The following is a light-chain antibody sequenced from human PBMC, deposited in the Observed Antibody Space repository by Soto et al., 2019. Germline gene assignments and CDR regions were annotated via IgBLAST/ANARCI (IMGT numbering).Light chain of an antibody. J-gene: IGLJ3*02. CDR2: GNS. CDR1: SSNIGAGYD. CDR3: QSYDSSLSGSV. Sequence: QSVLTQPPSVSGAPGQRVTISCTGSSSNIGAGYDVHWYQQLPGTAPKLLIYGNSARPSGVPDRFSGSQSDTSASLAITGLQAEDEADYYCQSYDSSLSGSVFGGGTKLTVL. V-gene: IGLV1-40*01.